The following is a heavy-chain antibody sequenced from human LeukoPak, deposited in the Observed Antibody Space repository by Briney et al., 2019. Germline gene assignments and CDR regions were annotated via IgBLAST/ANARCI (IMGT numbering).Heavy chain of an antibody. D-gene: IGHD3-10*01. CDR1: GFIFSHYT. Sequence: GGPLRLSCAASGFIFSHYTMTWVRQAPGKGLEWVSSINGSGDATKYADSFMGRFTISRDNSKNTVSLQINSLRVDDTAVYYCVKSDCASDGCKLLSYWGQGTLVSASS. V-gene: IGHV3-23*01. J-gene: IGHJ4*02. CDR3: VKSDCASDGCKLLSY. CDR2: INGSGDAT.